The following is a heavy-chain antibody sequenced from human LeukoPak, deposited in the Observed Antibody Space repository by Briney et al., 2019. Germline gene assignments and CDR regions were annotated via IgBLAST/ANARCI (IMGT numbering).Heavy chain of an antibody. J-gene: IGHJ1*01. D-gene: IGHD6-19*01. CDR2: IYHSGST. V-gene: IGHV4-4*02. CDR1: GGSISSSNW. CDR3: ATPGIAVAGTGYFQH. Sequence: PSQTLSLTCTVSGGSISSSNWWSWVRQPPGKGLEWIGEIYHSGSTNYNPSLKSRVTISVDKSKNQFSLKLSSVTAADTAVYYCATPGIAVAGTGYFQHWGQGTLVTVSS.